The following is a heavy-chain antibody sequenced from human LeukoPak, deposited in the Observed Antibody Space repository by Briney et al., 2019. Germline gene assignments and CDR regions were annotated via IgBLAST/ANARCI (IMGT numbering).Heavy chain of an antibody. CDR1: GGTFISYA. CDR2: IIPIFGTA. Sequence: ASVKVSCKASGGTFISYAISWVGQARGQGGEWMGRIIPIFGTANYAQKFQGRVTITTDESTSTAYMELSSLRSEDTAVYYCARELGYYDSSGSDIWGQETMVTVSS. V-gene: IGHV1-69*05. D-gene: IGHD3-22*01. CDR3: ARELGYYDSSGSDI. J-gene: IGHJ3*02.